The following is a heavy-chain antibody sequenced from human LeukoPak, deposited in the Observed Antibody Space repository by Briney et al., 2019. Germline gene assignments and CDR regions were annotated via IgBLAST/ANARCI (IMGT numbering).Heavy chain of an antibody. CDR2: IYYSGST. V-gene: IGHV4-39*01. J-gene: IGHJ4*02. CDR3: ARHSVLAYCGGDCYPFDY. D-gene: IGHD2-21*02. CDR1: GGSISSGGYY. Sequence: PSETLSLTCTVSGGSISSGGYYWSWIRQPPGKGLEWIGSIYYSGSTYYNPSLKSRVTISVDTSKNQFSLNLSSVTAADTALYYCARHSVLAYCGGDCYPFDYWGQGTLVTVSS.